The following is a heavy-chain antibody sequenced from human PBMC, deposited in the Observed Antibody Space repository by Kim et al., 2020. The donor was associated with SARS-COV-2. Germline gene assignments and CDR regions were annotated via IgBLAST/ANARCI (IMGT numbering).Heavy chain of an antibody. CDR1: GFTFSSYA. V-gene: IGHV3-23*01. J-gene: IGHJ6*02. CDR2: ISGSGGST. Sequence: GGSLRLSCAASGFTFSSYAMSWVRQAPGKGLEWVSAISGSGGSTYYADSVKGRFTISRDNSKNTLYQQMTSLRAEDTAVYYSAKGRFLEWLLSVYYYGMDIWGQGTTVTVSS. D-gene: IGHD3-3*01. CDR3: AKGRFLEWLLSVYYYGMDI.